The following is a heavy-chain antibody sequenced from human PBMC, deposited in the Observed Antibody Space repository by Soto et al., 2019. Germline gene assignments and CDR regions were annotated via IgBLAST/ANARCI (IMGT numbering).Heavy chain of an antibody. D-gene: IGHD6-19*01. CDR1: GFTFSSYG. CDR2: IWYDGSNK. CDR3: ARDMGYSSGHGFDY. Sequence: PGGSLRLSCAASGFTFSSYGMQWVRQAPGKGLDWVALIWYDGSNKYYADSVKGRFTISRDNSKNTLYLQMDGLRAEDTAVYYCARDMGYSSGHGFDYWGQGTLVTVSS. V-gene: IGHV3-33*01. J-gene: IGHJ4*02.